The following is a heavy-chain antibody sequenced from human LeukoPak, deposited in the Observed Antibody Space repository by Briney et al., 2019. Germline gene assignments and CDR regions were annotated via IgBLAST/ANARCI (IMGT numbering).Heavy chain of an antibody. CDR1: EFSVGSNY. CDR2: IYSGGST. D-gene: IGHD3-3*02. V-gene: IGHV3-66*01. J-gene: IGHJ4*02. Sequence: GGSLRLSCAASEFSVGSNYMTWVRQAPGKGLEWVSLIYSGGSTYYAGSVKGRFTISRDNSKNTLYLQMNSLRAEDTAVYYCARAFGEWLFSFWGQGTLVTVSS. CDR3: ARAFGEWLFSF.